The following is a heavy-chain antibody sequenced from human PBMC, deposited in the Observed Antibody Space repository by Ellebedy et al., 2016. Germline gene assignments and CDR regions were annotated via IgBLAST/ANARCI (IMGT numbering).Heavy chain of an antibody. D-gene: IGHD6-19*01. J-gene: IGHJ6*02. CDR2: INPSGGST. CDR3: ARDRLVAGIVNYYYGMDV. V-gene: IGHV1-46*01. CDR1: GYTFTSYY. Sequence: ASVKVSCXASGYTFTSYYMHWVRKAPGQGLEWMGIINPSGGSTSYAQKFQGRVTMTRDTSTSTVYMELSSLRSEDTAVYYCARDRLVAGIVNYYYGMDVWGQGTTVTVSS.